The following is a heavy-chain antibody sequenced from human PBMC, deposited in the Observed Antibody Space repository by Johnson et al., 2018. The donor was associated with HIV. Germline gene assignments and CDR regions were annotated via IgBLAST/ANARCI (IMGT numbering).Heavy chain of an antibody. CDR1: GFTFSSYG. CDR2: IRYDGSNK. CDR3: ARAGVVFSTASHDAFDI. J-gene: IGHJ3*02. V-gene: IGHV3-30*02. Sequence: QMQLVESGGGVVQPGGSLRLSCAASGFTFSSYGMHWVRQAPGKGLEWVEFIRYDGSNKYYADSVKGSFTISRDNSKNTLYLQMNSLRAEDTAVYYCARAGVVFSTASHDAFDIWGQGTMVTVSS. D-gene: IGHD2-21*01.